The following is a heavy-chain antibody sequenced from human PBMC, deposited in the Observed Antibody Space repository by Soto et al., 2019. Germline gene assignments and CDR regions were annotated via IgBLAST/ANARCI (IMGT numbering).Heavy chain of an antibody. J-gene: IGHJ3*01. Sequence: QVQLVQSGAAVKKPGSSVKVSCKASGGTFSSHGLSWVRQAPGQGLEWMGRIIPMLAVTNFTQKFKGRVTITADKSTTTAYMELSSLTSEDTAVYFCARDHPLINAFDVWGQGTLVTVSS. CDR1: GGTFSSHG. CDR2: IIPMLAVT. CDR3: ARDHPLINAFDV. V-gene: IGHV1-69*04.